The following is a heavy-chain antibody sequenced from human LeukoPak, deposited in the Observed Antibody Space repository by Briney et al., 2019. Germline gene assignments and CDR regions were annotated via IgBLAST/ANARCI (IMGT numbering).Heavy chain of an antibody. Sequence: ASVKVSCKASGYTFTGYYMHWVRQAPGQGLEWMGWINPNSGGTNYAQKFQGRVTMTRDTSISTAYMELSGLRSDDTAVYYCARDRDIFGVVGFDYWGQGTLVTVSS. CDR3: ARDRDIFGVVGFDY. CDR1: GYTFTGYY. V-gene: IGHV1-2*02. J-gene: IGHJ4*02. CDR2: INPNSGGT. D-gene: IGHD3-3*02.